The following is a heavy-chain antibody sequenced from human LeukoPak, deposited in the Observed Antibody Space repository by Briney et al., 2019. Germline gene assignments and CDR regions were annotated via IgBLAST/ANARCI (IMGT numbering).Heavy chain of an antibody. Sequence: GASVKVSCKASGYTFTGYYMHWVRQAPGQGLEWMGWINPNSGGTNYAQKFQGRVTMTRDTSISTAYMELSRLRSDDTAVYYCARDLRYFDWLFPSYWGQGTLVTVSS. V-gene: IGHV1-2*02. J-gene: IGHJ4*02. D-gene: IGHD3-9*01. CDR2: INPNSGGT. CDR3: ARDLRYFDWLFPSY. CDR1: GYTFTGYY.